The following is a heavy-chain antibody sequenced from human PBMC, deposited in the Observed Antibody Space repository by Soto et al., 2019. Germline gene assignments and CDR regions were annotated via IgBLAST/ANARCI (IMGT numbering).Heavy chain of an antibody. Sequence: QVKLVESGGGVVQPGRSLRLSCAASGFTFSSYAIHWVREAPGKGREWVAVLSYDGNNKYYADSVKGRFTISRDNSKNTLFLQMNSLRAEDTAVYYSARDSYCSGGNCYRYYYGMDVWGQGTTVTVSS. J-gene: IGHJ6*02. CDR3: ARDSYCSGGNCYRYYYGMDV. V-gene: IGHV3-30-3*01. CDR1: GFTFSSYA. CDR2: LSYDGNNK. D-gene: IGHD2-15*01.